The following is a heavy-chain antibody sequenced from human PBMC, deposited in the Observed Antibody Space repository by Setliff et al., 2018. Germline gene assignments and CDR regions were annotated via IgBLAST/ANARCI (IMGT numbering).Heavy chain of an antibody. CDR2: IYRSGST. CDR1: GYSISSGNH. D-gene: IGHD6-19*01. V-gene: IGHV4-38-2*02. J-gene: IGHJ3*01. Sequence: TSETLSLTCTVSGYSISSGNHWGWIRQPPGKGLEWLGSIYRSGSTYNNPSLKSRVSISVDTSKNQFSLNLSSVTAADTAVYYCARHRRAVAAPGTFDFWGQGTKVTVSS. CDR3: ARHRRAVAAPGTFDF.